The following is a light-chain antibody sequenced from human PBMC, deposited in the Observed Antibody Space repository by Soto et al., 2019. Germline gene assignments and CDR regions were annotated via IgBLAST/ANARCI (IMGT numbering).Light chain of an antibody. V-gene: IGKV4-1*01. J-gene: IGKJ4*01. CDR2: WAS. Sequence: DIVMTQSPDSLAVSLGERATFNCKSSQSVLYSSNNKNYLAWYQQKPGQPPELLIYWASTRESGVPDRFSGSGSGTDFTLTISSLQAEDVAVYYCQQYYGTPLTFGGGTKVEIK. CDR3: QQYYGTPLT. CDR1: QSVLYSSNNKNY.